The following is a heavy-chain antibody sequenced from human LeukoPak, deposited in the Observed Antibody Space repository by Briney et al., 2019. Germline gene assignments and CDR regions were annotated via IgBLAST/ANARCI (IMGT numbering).Heavy chain of an antibody. CDR3: ARDLSIFGVSPPYEVGI. J-gene: IGHJ4*02. CDR1: GGSFSGYY. V-gene: IGHV4-31*11. Sequence: KASETLSLTCAVYGGSFSGYYWSWIRQHPGKGLEWIGYIYYSGSTYYNPSLKSRVTISVDTSKNQFSLKLSSVTAADTAVYYCARDLSIFGVSPPYEVGIWGQGTLVTVSS. CDR2: IYYSGST. D-gene: IGHD3-3*01.